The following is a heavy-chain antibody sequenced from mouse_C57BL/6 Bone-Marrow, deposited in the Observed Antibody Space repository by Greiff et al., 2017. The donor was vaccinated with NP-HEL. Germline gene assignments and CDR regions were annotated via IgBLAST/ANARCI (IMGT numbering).Heavy chain of an antibody. CDR1: GYTFTSYG. V-gene: IGHV1-81*01. D-gene: IGHD1-1*01. CDR3: ARDYGSSYDYWYFDV. CDR2: IYPRSGNT. J-gene: IGHJ1*03. Sequence: VKLMESGAELARPGASVKLSCKASGYTFTSYGISWVKQRTGQGLEWIGEIYPRSGNTYYNEKFKGKATLTADKSSSTAYMELRSLTSEDSAVYFCARDYGSSYDYWYFDVWGTGTTVTVSS.